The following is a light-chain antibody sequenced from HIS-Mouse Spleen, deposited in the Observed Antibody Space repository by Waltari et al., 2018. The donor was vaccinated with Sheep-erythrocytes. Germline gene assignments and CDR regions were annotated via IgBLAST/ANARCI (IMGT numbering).Light chain of an antibody. Sequence: SYELTQPPSVSVYPGQTARITCSGDALPKQYSYWYQQKPGQAPVLGIYKDSERPSGIPERFSGSSSGTTVTLTISGVQAEDEADYYCQSADSSGTYVFGTGTKVTVL. V-gene: IGLV3-25*03. CDR3: QSADSSGTYV. CDR2: KDS. CDR1: ALPKQY. J-gene: IGLJ1*01.